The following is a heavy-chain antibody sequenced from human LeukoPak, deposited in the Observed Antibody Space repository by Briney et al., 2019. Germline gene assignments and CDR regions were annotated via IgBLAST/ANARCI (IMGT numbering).Heavy chain of an antibody. D-gene: IGHD3-22*01. J-gene: IGHJ4*02. V-gene: IGHV1-2*02. CDR1: GGTFTGYY. CDR2: INPNSGGT. Sequence: ASVKVSCKASGGTFTGYYMHWVRQAPGQGLEWMGWINPNSGGTNYAQKFQGRVTMTRDTSISTAYMELSRLRSDDTAVYYCACSYDSSGYYSRGYVYWGQGTLVTVSS. CDR3: ACSYDSSGYYSRGYVY.